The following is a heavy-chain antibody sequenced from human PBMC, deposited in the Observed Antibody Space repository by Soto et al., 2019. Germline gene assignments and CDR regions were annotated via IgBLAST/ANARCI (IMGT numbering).Heavy chain of an antibody. V-gene: IGHV4-31*03. J-gene: IGHJ6*02. CDR3: ARAERTYGSGSYYYYGMDV. CDR1: GGSISSGGYY. CDR2: IYYSGST. Sequence: LSLTCTVSGGSISSGGYYWSWIRQHPGKGLEWIGYIYYSGSTYYNPSLKSRVTISVDTSKNQFSLKLSSVTAADTAVYYCARAERTYGSGSYYYYGMDVWGQGTTVTVSS. D-gene: IGHD3-10*01.